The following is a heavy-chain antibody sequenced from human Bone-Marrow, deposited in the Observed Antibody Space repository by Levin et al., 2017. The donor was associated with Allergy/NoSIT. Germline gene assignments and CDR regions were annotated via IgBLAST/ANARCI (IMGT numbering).Heavy chain of an antibody. CDR2: ISYDGSNK. Sequence: GESLKISCAASGFTFSSYGMHWVRQAPGKGLEWVAVISYDGSNKYYADSVKGRFTISRDNSKNTLYLQMNSLRAEDTAVYYCAKGWNYGGFDYWGQGTLVTVSS. J-gene: IGHJ4*02. D-gene: IGHD1-7*01. V-gene: IGHV3-30*18. CDR1: GFTFSSYG. CDR3: AKGWNYGGFDY.